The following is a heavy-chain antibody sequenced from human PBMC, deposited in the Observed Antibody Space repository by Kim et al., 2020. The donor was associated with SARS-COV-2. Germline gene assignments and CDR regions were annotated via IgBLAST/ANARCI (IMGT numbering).Heavy chain of an antibody. CDR3: ARASQGDAFDI. V-gene: IGHV3-13*01. CDR2: T. Sequence: TYYLGYVKGRFTTSRENVKNSLYLQMNSLRAGDTAVYYCARASQGDAFDIWGQGTMVTVSS. J-gene: IGHJ3*02.